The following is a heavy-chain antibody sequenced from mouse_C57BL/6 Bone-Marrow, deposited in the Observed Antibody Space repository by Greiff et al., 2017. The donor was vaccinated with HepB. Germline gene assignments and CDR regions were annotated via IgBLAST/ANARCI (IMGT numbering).Heavy chain of an antibody. V-gene: IGHV5-6*01. CDR3: ARQKAY. Sequence: EVKLMESGGDLVKPGGSLKLSCAASGFTFSSYGMSWVRQTPDKRLEWVATISSGGSYTYYPDSVKGRFTISRDNAKNTLYLQMSSLKSEDTAMYYCARQKAYWCQGTLVTVSA. CDR1: GFTFSSYG. J-gene: IGHJ3*01. CDR2: ISSGGSYT.